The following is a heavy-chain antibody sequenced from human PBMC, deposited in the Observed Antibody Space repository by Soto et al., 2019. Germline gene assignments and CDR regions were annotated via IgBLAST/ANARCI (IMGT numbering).Heavy chain of an antibody. Sequence: VGSLRLSCAAFGFTFSSYGIHWVRQAPGKGLEWVAVIWSDGSNKYYADSVKGRFTISRDNTKNTLYLQMNSLRAEDTAVYYCAREVLVRGIKYHAMDVWGQGTTVTVS. CDR3: AREVLVRGIKYHAMDV. J-gene: IGHJ6*02. V-gene: IGHV3-33*01. D-gene: IGHD3-10*01. CDR1: GFTFSSYG. CDR2: IWSDGSNK.